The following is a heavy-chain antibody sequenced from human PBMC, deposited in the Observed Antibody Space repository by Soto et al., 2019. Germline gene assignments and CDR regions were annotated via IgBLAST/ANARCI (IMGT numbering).Heavy chain of an antibody. CDR3: ARGRGYSGDDHYYYFDMVV. CDR1: GGKFNNYP. J-gene: IGHJ6*02. Sequence: QVQLVQSGAEVKKPASSVKVSCKASGGKFNNYPITWVRQAPGEGLEWMGGSIPIFGTANYAQNFQGRVTISVDESTSTAYMELSSLRSEDTAVYYCARGRGYSGDDHYYYFDMVVWGQGTTVTVSS. CDR2: SIPIFGTA. D-gene: IGHD5-12*01. V-gene: IGHV1-69*01.